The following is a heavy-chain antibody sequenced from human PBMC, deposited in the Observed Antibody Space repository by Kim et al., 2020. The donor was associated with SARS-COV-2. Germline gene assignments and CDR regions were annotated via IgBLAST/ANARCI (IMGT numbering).Heavy chain of an antibody. CDR2: ISSSSSYI. V-gene: IGHV3-21*01. CDR1: GFTFSSYS. Sequence: GGSLRLSCAASGFTFSSYSMNWVRQAPGKGLEWVSSISSSSSYIYYADSVKGRFTISRDNAKNSLYLQMNSLRAEDTAVYYCAGVVGATFGDAFDIWGQGTMVTVSS. D-gene: IGHD1-26*01. CDR3: AGVVGATFGDAFDI. J-gene: IGHJ3*02.